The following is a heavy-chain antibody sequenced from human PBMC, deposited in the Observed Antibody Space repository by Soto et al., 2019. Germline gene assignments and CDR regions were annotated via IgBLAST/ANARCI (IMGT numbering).Heavy chain of an antibody. J-gene: IGHJ4*02. V-gene: IGHV4-39*02. CDR1: GGSITSSSYY. D-gene: IGHD2-15*01. CDR2: IYYSGNT. CDR3: AREGGRYCSGGSGQVDY. Sequence: QLQLQESGPGLVKPSETLSLTCTVSGGSITSSSYYWGWIRQPPGKGLEWIGGIYYSGNTYYTPSLKMPVPISVVTSKNQFSLELSSGTAAVTAVYYCAREGGRYCSGGSGQVDYWGQGTLVTVSS.